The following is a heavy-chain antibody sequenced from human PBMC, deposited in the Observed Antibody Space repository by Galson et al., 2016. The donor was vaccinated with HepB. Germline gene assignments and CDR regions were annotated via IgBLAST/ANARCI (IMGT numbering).Heavy chain of an antibody. V-gene: IGHV4-39*01. D-gene: IGHD1-26*01. CDR3: ARRRPATNPHYFDF. CDR1: GDSILTSNYN. Sequence: LSLTCTVSGDSILTSNYNWGWIRQPPGRGLEWIGTIHSSAISHYNPSLKSRVTLSVDTPKNQSSLKLISVTAADTAVYYCARRRPATNPHYFDFWGQGILVTVSS. CDR2: IHSSAIS. J-gene: IGHJ4*02.